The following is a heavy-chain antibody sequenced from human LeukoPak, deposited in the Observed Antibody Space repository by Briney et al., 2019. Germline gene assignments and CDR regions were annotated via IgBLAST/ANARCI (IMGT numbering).Heavy chain of an antibody. CDR1: GYTFTGYY. CDR3: ACDSSPLAFDY. J-gene: IGHJ4*02. D-gene: IGHD6-13*01. CDR2: INPNSGGT. V-gene: IGHV1-2*02. Sequence: ASVNFSCKASGYTFTGYYMHWVRQAPGQGLEWMGWINPNSGGTNYAQKFQGRVTMTRDTSISTAYMELSRLRSDDTAVYYCACDSSPLAFDYWGQGTLVTVSS.